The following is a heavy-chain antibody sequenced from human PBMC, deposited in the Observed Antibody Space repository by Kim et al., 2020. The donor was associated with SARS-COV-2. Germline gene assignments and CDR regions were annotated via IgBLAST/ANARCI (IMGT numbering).Heavy chain of an antibody. CDR2: IWHDGSDK. J-gene: IGHJ3*02. Sequence: GGSLRLSCAASGFTFSTYGMNWVRQAPGKGLEWVAIIWHDGSDKYYGESVRGRFTISRDNSKNTLYLQMNSLRAEDTAVYYCARDNWACVDNCYSLDICGQEAIVTVSS. V-gene: IGHV3-33*01. CDR1: GFTFSTYG. D-gene: IGHD2-21*01. CDR3: ARDNWACVDNCYSLDI.